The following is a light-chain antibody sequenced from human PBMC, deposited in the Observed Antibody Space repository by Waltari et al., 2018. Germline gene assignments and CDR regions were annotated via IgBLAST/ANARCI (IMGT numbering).Light chain of an antibody. CDR3: HSRDASGSGGA. Sequence: TQDPAVSVAMGQTVRITCQGDSLRSYYASWYQQRPGQAPILVMYDKNSRPSGVPERVSGSSSDDTASLTITGAQAEDEAYYYCHSRDASGSGGAFGGGTKLTVL. CDR2: DKN. CDR1: SLRSYY. V-gene: IGLV3-19*01. J-gene: IGLJ2*01.